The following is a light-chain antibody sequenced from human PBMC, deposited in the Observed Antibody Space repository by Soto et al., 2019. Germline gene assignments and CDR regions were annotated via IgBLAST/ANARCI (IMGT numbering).Light chain of an antibody. V-gene: IGKV1-5*03. CDR3: QQYNSYWT. CDR2: KAS. CDR1: QSISSW. Sequence: DIQMTQSPSTLSASVGDRVTITCRASQSISSWLAWYQQKPGKAPNLLIYKASSLDRGVPSRFSGSGSWTEFTLTISSLQPDAFATYYCQQYNSYWTFGQGTKVEIK. J-gene: IGKJ1*01.